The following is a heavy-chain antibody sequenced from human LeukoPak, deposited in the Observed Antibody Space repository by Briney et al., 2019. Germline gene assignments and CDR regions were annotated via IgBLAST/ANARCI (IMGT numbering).Heavy chain of an antibody. CDR2: IFRTGSA. Sequence: PSETLFLTCNVSGDSIGGGVYYWGWIRQPPGKGLEWLANIFRTGSAYSKPARQSRVTTSIAKSRTQFSLTRTSVTAADTAVYYCARKVSSKADSDSFDTWGQGALVTVSS. D-gene: IGHD2-15*01. J-gene: IGHJ4*02. CDR3: ARKVSSKADSDSFDT. CDR1: GDSIGGGVYY. V-gene: IGHV4-39*01.